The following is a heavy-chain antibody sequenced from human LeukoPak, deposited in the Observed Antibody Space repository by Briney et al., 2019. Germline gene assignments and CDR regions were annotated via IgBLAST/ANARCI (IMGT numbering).Heavy chain of an antibody. D-gene: IGHD6-19*01. Sequence: PGGSLRLSCAASRFTFSSYAMSWVRQAPGKGLEWVSAISGSGGSTYYADSVKGRFTISRGNSKNTLYLQMNSLRAEDTAVYYCAKGRGWYDGNFDYWGQGTLVTVSS. CDR3: AKGRGWYDGNFDY. V-gene: IGHV3-23*01. CDR2: ISGSGGST. CDR1: RFTFSSYA. J-gene: IGHJ4*02.